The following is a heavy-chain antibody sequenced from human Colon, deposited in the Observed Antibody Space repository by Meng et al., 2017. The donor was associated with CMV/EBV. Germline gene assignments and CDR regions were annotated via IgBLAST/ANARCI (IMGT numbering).Heavy chain of an antibody. V-gene: IGHV1-18*01. D-gene: IGHD3-10*01. CDR3: SRDQSSGFGSDY. J-gene: IGHJ4*02. CDR2: ISTYDGKT. Sequence: ASVKVSCKASGYPFTTYGISWVRQAPGQGLEWMAWISTYDGKTDYAQKFQGRVTLTTDASTTTTYMELRGLTSDDTALYHCSRDQSSGFGSDYWGQGTLVTVSS. CDR1: GYPFTTYG.